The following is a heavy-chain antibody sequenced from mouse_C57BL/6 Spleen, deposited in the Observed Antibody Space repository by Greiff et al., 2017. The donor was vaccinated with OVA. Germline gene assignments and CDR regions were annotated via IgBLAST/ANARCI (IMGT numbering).Heavy chain of an antibody. CDR1: GFTFSSYA. J-gene: IGHJ2*01. V-gene: IGHV5-9-1*02. D-gene: IGHD3-2*02. CDR3: TREYSSGYDY. Sequence: DVMLVESGEGLVKPGGSLKLSCAASGFTFSSYAMSWVRQTPEKRLEWVAYISSGGDYIYYADTVKGRFTISRDNARNTLYLQMSSLKSEDTAMYYCTREYSSGYDYWGQGTTLTVSS. CDR2: ISSGGDYI.